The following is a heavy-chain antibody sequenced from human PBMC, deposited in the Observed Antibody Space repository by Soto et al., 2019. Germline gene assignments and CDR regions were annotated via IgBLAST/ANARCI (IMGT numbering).Heavy chain of an antibody. J-gene: IGHJ3*02. CDR3: ARSVARYRMTGDAFEI. CDR2: IIPIFGTA. D-gene: IGHD5-18*01. Sequence: QVQLVQSGAEVKKPGSSVKVSCKASGGTFSSYAISWVRQAPGQGLAWMGGIIPIFGTANYAQTFQGRVTITEDESTSTVYMELSSLRSEDTAVYYCARSVARYRMTGDAFEIWGQGTMVTVSS. CDR1: GGTFSSYA. V-gene: IGHV1-69*01.